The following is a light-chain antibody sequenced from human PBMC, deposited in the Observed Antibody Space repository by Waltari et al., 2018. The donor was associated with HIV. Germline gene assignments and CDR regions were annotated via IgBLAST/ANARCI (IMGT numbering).Light chain of an antibody. CDR3: CSYAGSRGVV. Sequence: SPGQSITISCTGTSSDVGSYNLVSWYQHHPHKAPQVVIYEVTKRPSGVSNRFSGSKSGHPASLTISWLQAEDEADYYCCSYAGSRGVVFGGGTKLTVL. CDR1: SSDVGSYNL. J-gene: IGLJ2*01. CDR2: EVT. V-gene: IGLV2-23*02.